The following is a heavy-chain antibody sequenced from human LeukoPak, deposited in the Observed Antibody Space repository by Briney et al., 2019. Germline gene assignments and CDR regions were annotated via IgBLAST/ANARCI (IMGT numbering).Heavy chain of an antibody. D-gene: IGHD6-19*01. V-gene: IGHV3-23*01. CDR1: GFTFSSYA. J-gene: IGHJ1*01. CDR2: ISGSGGST. CDR3: ARESLGYSSGWYAEYFQH. Sequence: GGSLRLSCAASGFTFSSYAMSWVRQAPGKGLEWVSAISGSGGSTYYADSVKGRFTISRDNSKNTLYLQMNSLRAEDTAVYYCARESLGYSSGWYAEYFQHWGQGTLVTVSS.